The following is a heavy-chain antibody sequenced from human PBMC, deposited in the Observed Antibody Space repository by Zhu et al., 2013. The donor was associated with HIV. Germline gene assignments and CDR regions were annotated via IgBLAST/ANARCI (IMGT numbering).Heavy chain of an antibody. D-gene: IGHD3-22*01. CDR2: IYHSGST. Sequence: QVQLQESGPGLVKPSETLSLTCAVSGYSISSGYYWGWIRQPPGKGLEWIGSIYHSGSTYYNPSLKSRVTISVDTSKNQFSLKLSSVTAADTAVYYCARVPLGSPIDSSGYHFDYWGQGTLVTVSS. J-gene: IGHJ4*02. CDR3: ARVPLGSPIDSSGYHFDY. V-gene: IGHV4-38-2*01. CDR1: GYSISSGYY.